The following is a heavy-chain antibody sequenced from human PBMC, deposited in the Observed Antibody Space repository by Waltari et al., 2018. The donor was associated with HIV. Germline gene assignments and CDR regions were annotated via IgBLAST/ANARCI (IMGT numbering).Heavy chain of an antibody. V-gene: IGHV4-59*01. CDR2: IYSSGST. CDR1: GGSISSYY. D-gene: IGHD3-22*01. Sequence: QVQLQESGPGLVKPSETLSLTCSVSGGSISSYYWSWIRQPPGKGLEWIGYIYSSGSTNYNPSLKGRVTISVYTSKNQVALKLNSVSAADTAVYYCAGVTHYNDSSGYYYATHFDYWGQGTLVTVSS. CDR3: AGVTHYNDSSGYYYATHFDY. J-gene: IGHJ4*02.